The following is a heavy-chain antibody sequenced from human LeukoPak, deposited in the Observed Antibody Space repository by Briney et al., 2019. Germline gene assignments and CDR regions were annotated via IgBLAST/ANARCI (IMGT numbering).Heavy chain of an antibody. CDR1: GFTFSSYW. V-gene: IGHV3-7*01. Sequence: GGSLRLSCAASGFTFSSYWMSWVRQVPGKGLEGVANIKTDGSEKYYLDSVKGRFTISRDNAKNSLYLQMNSLRAEDTAVYYCAREGYGDYYLDYWGQGTPVTVSS. J-gene: IGHJ4*02. CDR2: IKTDGSEK. D-gene: IGHD3-3*01. CDR3: AREGYGDYYLDY.